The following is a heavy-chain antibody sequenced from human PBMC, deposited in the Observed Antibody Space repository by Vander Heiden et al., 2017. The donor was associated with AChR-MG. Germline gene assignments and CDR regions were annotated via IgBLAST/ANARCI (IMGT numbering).Heavy chain of an antibody. CDR1: GGSLIGYY. D-gene: IGHD3-22*01. J-gene: IGHJ5*02. Sequence: QVQLQQWCAGLSKPSETLSLTPAVYGGSLIGYYWSWIRQPPGKGLESIGEINDSGSTNYKPHLKSRVTISVDTSKNQFSLKLSSVTAADTAVYYCARGIKVITMIVAKPTTNWFDPWGQGTLVTVSS. CDR2: INDSGST. CDR3: ARGIKVITMIVAKPTTNWFDP. V-gene: IGHV4-34*01.